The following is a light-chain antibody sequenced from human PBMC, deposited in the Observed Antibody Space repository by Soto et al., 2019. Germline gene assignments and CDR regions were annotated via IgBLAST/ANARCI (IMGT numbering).Light chain of an antibody. CDR1: QSVLYSSDNKNH. CDR3: QQYYSSPRT. J-gene: IGKJ5*01. V-gene: IGKV4-1*01. CDR2: WAS. Sequence: IVVTQSPDSPAVSLGARATINCKSSQSVLYSSDNKNHLAWYQKTPGQPHKLLIDWASTRESGVPDRFSGTGSVTEFNLTISSLQAGDVALYYCQQYYSSPRTFGHGARLEIK.